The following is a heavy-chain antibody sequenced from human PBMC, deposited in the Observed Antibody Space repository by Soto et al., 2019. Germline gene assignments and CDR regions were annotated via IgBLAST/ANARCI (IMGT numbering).Heavy chain of an antibody. V-gene: IGHV3-23*01. Sequence: GGSLRLSCAASGFTFSTYAMSWVRQAPGKGQEWVSVIGEGGFSTQYAASVKGRFTISRDNSKNMLYLQMNSLRSDDTAVYYCARDSITRVSSDVPGMDVWGQGTTVTVSS. CDR3: ARDSITRVSSDVPGMDV. CDR2: IGEGGFST. CDR1: GFTFSTYA. J-gene: IGHJ6*02. D-gene: IGHD3-16*01.